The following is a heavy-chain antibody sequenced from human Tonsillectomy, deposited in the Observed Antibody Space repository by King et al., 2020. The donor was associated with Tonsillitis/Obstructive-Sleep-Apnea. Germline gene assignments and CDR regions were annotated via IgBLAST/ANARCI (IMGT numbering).Heavy chain of an antibody. CDR1: GYTFISYG. V-gene: IGHV1-18*01. J-gene: IGHJ6*03. CDR3: AREAGLDFWSGPSLRYYFYYMDV. Sequence: VQLVESGAEVRKPGASVKVSCKASGYTFISYGITWVRQAPGQGLEWMGWFSAFNGKTNFTQKLQGRVAMTPDTSTSTAYIELRGLRSDDTAGYYCAREAGLDFWSGPSLRYYFYYMDVWGKGTTVTVSS. CDR2: FSAFNGKT. D-gene: IGHD3-3*01.